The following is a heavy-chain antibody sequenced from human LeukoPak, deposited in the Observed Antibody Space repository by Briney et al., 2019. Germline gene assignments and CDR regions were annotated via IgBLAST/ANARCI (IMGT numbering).Heavy chain of an antibody. CDR1: GGYISTYY. Sequence: PSETLSLTCTVSGGYISTYYWTWIRQPPGKGLEWIGNIYYTGSTNYIPPLMSRFTISVNTSKNQISLKLSSVTAADTAVYYCARDKAAAGLRTFDYWGQGILVTVSS. CDR3: ARDKAAAGLRTFDY. J-gene: IGHJ4*02. D-gene: IGHD6-13*01. CDR2: IYYTGST. V-gene: IGHV4-59*08.